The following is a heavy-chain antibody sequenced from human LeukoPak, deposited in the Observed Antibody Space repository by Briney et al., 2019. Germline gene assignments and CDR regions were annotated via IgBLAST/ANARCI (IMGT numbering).Heavy chain of an antibody. CDR2: IHSSGST. CDR3: ARDKEMATFDY. J-gene: IGHJ4*02. V-gene: IGHV4-59*11. D-gene: IGHD5-24*01. Sequence: SDTLSLTCTFSGGSLSGHFWSWFRRPPGKGLENIGYIHSSGSTNYNPSLKSRVTISVDTSKNHFSLNLSSVTAADTAVYYCARDKEMATFDYWGQGTLVTVSS. CDR1: GGSLSGHF.